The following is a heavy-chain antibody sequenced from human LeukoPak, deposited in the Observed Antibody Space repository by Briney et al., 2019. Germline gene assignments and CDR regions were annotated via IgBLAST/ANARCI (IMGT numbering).Heavy chain of an antibody. CDR2: ISGSGVST. V-gene: IGHV3-66*01. CDR3: ARDLQRQGVRGVIKGYYYMDV. CDR1: GFTVSSNY. J-gene: IGHJ6*03. Sequence: PGGSLRLSCAAPGFTVSSNYMSWVRQAPGKGLEWVSGISGSGVSTYYADSVMGRFTISRDNSKNTLYLQMNSLRAEDTAVYYCARDLQRQGVRGVIKGYYYMDVWGKGTTVTISS. D-gene: IGHD3-10*01.